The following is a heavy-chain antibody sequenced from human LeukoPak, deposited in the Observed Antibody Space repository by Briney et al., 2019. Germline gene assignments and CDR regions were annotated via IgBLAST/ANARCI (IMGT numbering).Heavy chain of an antibody. CDR1: GDSISSSRHY. CDR3: AREHYDSSGYYLYYYYYYMDV. V-gene: IGHV4-39*02. CDR2: IFYSGTT. D-gene: IGHD3-22*01. J-gene: IGHJ6*03. Sequence: SETLSLTCIVSGDSISSSRHYWGWIRQPPGKGLEWLGSIFYSGTTYYNPSLKTRVTISLDTSKNRFSLKLSSVTAADTAVYYCAREHYDSSGYYLYYYYYYMDVWGKGTTVTVSS.